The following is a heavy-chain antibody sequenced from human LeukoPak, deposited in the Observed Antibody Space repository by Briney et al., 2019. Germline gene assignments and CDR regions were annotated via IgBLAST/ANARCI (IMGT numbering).Heavy chain of an antibody. V-gene: IGHV3-74*01. J-gene: IGHJ4*02. CDR1: GFSFRTHW. D-gene: IGHD6-13*01. CDR3: AKKETPGIAAADGY. Sequence: GGSLRLSCAASGFSFRTHWMHWVRQASGTGLVWVSRINSDGNNTNYAESVKGRFTISRDNAKNTLYLQMNSLRAEDTAVYYCAKKETPGIAAADGYWGQGTLVTVSS. CDR2: INSDGNNT.